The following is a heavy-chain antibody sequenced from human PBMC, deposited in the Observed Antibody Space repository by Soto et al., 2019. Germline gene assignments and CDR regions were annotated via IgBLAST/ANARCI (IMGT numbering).Heavy chain of an antibody. Sequence: PGGSLRLSSAASGFTFSSYGMHWVRQAPGKGLEWVAVISYDGNNKYYADSVKGRFTISRDNFKNTLYLQMDSLRAEDTAMYYCAKDHLETTVATPSYWGQGTLVTVSS. CDR2: ISYDGNNK. D-gene: IGHD4-17*01. V-gene: IGHV3-30*18. CDR3: AKDHLETTVATPSY. J-gene: IGHJ4*02. CDR1: GFTFSSYG.